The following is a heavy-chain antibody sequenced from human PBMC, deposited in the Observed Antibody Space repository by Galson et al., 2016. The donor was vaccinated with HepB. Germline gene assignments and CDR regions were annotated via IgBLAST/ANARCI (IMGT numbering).Heavy chain of an antibody. CDR2: IIPIFGTA. CDR1: GGSFSSYA. CDR3: AREGSGLTFDY. V-gene: IGHV1-69*06. J-gene: IGHJ4*02. D-gene: IGHD1-14*01. Sequence: SVKVSCKASGGSFSSYAISWVRQAPGRGLQWMGGIIPIFGTANYAQKFQGRVTITADKSTSTAYMELSSLRSEDTAVYYCAREGSGLTFDYWGQGTLVTVSS.